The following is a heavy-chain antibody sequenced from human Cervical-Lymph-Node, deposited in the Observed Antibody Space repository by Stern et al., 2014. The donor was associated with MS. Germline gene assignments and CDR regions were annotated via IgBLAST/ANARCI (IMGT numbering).Heavy chain of an antibody. CDR1: GSTFSSYG. CDR3: ATARLGYCSSNSCYTVDY. Sequence: VQLVESGGGVVQPGRSLRLSCAASGSTFSSYGMHWVRQAPGKGLEWVAVISSDGSNKYYADSVKGRFTISRDNSKNTLYLQMNSLRAEDTAVYYCATARLGYCSSNSCYTVDYWGQGTLVTVSS. D-gene: IGHD2-2*02. CDR2: ISSDGSNK. J-gene: IGHJ4*02. V-gene: IGHV3-30*03.